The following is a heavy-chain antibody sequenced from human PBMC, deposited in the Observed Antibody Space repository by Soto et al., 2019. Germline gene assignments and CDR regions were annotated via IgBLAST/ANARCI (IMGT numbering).Heavy chain of an antibody. CDR1: GGTFSSYT. Sequence: QVQLVQSGAEVKKPGSSVTVSCKASGGTFSSYTISWVRQAPGQGLEWMGGIIPIFGTANYAQKFQGRVTIXAAXSXSTAYMELSSLRSEDTAVYYCARGNHRWLQLWYFDLWGRGTLVTVSS. D-gene: IGHD5-12*01. V-gene: IGHV1-69*12. CDR2: IIPIFGTA. J-gene: IGHJ2*01. CDR3: ARGNHRWLQLWYFDL.